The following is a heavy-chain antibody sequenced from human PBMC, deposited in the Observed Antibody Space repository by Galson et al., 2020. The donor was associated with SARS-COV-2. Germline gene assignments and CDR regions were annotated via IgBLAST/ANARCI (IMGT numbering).Heavy chain of an antibody. CDR3: AKDRLRSGDCS. D-gene: IGHD2-21*02. Sequence: GGSLRLSCAASGFTFSNYAMTWVRQAPEKGLEWISSISNSGDNTYYADSVKGRFTISRDNSKNTLYLQLNSLRAEDTALYYCAKDRLRSGDCSWGQGTLVTVSS. J-gene: IGHJ5*02. V-gene: IGHV3-23*01. CDR2: ISNSGDNT. CDR1: GFTFSNYA.